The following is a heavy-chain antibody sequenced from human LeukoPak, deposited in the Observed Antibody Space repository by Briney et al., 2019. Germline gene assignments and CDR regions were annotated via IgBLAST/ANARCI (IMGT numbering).Heavy chain of an antibody. CDR3: ARLGYCSSTSCYAYYYYYGMDV. CDR1: GFTFSSYS. V-gene: IGHV3-48*01. D-gene: IGHD2-2*01. Sequence: GRSLRLSCAASGFTFSSYSMNWVRQAPGKGLEWVSYISSSSSTIYYADSVKGRFTISRDNAKNSLYLQMNSLRAEDTAVYYCARLGYCSSTSCYAYYYYYGMDVWGQGTTVTVSS. J-gene: IGHJ6*02. CDR2: ISSSSSTI.